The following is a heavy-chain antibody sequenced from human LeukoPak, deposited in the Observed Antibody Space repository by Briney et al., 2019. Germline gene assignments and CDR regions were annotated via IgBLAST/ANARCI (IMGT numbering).Heavy chain of an antibody. CDR2: ISSRSSYI. J-gene: IGHJ4*02. V-gene: IGHV3-21*01. CDR3: ARDVGYCSGGSCYSWIY. Sequence: GGALRLSCAASGFTFSSYSMNWVRQAPGKGLEGVSSISSRSSYIYYADSVKGRFTISRDNAKNSLYLQMNSLRAEDPAVYYCARDVGYCSGGSCYSWIYWGQGTLVTVSS. CDR1: GFTFSSYS. D-gene: IGHD2-15*01.